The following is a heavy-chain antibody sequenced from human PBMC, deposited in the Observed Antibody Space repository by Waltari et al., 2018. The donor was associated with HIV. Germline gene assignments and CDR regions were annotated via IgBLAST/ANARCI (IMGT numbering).Heavy chain of an antibody. CDR1: RFTFPAYY. D-gene: IGHD2-15*01. Sequence: QVPLVQSGAEVKTPGASVKVSCTASRFTFPAYYVHRVRQAPGQGLEWMGWINPKSGVTHFAQNFQGRINMTRDTSIKTAYLELSRLQSDDTAVYYCARDWWQLPSGGYFFDYWGQGTLVTVSS. CDR3: ARDWWQLPSGGYFFDY. V-gene: IGHV1-2*02. CDR2: INPKSGVT. J-gene: IGHJ4*02.